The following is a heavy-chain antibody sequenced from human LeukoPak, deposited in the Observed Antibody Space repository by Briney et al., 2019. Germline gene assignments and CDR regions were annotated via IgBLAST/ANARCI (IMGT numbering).Heavy chain of an antibody. CDR1: GYTFTSYA. V-gene: IGHV1-18*01. CDR2: INIYNGYT. D-gene: IGHD4-23*01. J-gene: IGHJ5*02. CDR3: VRDNSIADRGWWFDP. Sequence: ASVKVSCKASGYTFTSYAISWVRQAPGQGLEWMGWINIYNGYTNYAQKLQGRVTMTTDTSTSTAYMELSSLRSDDTATYYCVRDNSIADRGWWFDPWGQGTLVTVSS.